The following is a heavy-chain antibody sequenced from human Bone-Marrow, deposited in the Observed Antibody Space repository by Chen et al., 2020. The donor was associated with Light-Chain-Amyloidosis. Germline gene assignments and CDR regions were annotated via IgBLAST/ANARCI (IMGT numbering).Heavy chain of an antibody. CDR3: ARDSDCRSTSCYPLGTFDI. CDR1: GFTFSSYW. CDR2: INTDGSSK. J-gene: IGHJ3*02. V-gene: IGHV3-74*01. Sequence: EVQLVESGGGLVQPGGSLRLSCVASGFTFSSYWMHWVRQAPGKGLVWVSRINTDGSSKSYADSVKGRFTISRDNAKNTLFLQMSSLRADDTAVYYCARDSDCRSTSCYPLGTFDIWGQGTMVTVSS. D-gene: IGHD2-2*01.